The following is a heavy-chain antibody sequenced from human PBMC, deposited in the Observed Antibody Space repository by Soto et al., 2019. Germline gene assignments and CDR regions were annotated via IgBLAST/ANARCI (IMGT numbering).Heavy chain of an antibody. V-gene: IGHV1-8*02. CDR1: GYTFINYD. CDR2: MNPGSGKT. D-gene: IGHD3-16*01. J-gene: IGHJ5*02. CDR3: ARMASFGTLDWFDP. Sequence: ASVKVSCKASGYTFINYDISWVRQATGQGLEWMGWMNPGSGKTGYANKFQGRVTMTRDASTSTAHLELSSLTSEDTAVYYCARMASFGTLDWFDPWGQGTLVTVSS.